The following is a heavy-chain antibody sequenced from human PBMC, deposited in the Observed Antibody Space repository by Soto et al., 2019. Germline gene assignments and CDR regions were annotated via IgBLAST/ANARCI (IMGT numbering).Heavy chain of an antibody. CDR2: IYYSGST. J-gene: IGHJ5*02. CDR3: ARDRGGRFDP. V-gene: IGHV4-31*03. D-gene: IGHD3-16*01. Sequence: PSETLSLTCTVSVGSISSGGYYWIWIRQHPGKGLEWIGYIYYSGSTYYNPSLKSRVTISVDTSKNQFSLKLSSVTAADTAVYYCARDRGGRFDPWGQGTLVTVSS. CDR1: VGSISSGGYY.